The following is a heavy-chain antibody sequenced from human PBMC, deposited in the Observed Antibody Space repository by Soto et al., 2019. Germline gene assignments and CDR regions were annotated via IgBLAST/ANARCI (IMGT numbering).Heavy chain of an antibody. CDR1: GFSFSSYN. V-gene: IGHV3-33*01. CDR2: IWRDGNFQ. J-gene: IGHJ6*02. Sequence: QVQLVESGGGVVQPGRSLRLSCAASGFSFSSYNMHWVRQAPGKGLEWVTFIWRDGNFQSHADSVKGRFTVSRDNSNNTLYLQMDSLRVEDTAVYYCATDSWGPEVWGQGTTVTVSS. D-gene: IGHD7-27*01. CDR3: ATDSWGPEV.